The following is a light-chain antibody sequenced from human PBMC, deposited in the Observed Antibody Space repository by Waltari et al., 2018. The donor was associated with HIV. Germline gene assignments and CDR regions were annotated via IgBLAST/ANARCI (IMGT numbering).Light chain of an antibody. CDR2: DVN. CDR1: SSDVGGYNY. V-gene: IGLV2-11*01. J-gene: IGLJ1*01. CDR3: CSYAGSYTGV. Sequence: QSALPQPRPVSGSPGQSVTISCTGTSSDVGGYNYFSWYQQHPGKAPKLMIYDVNSRRSGVPYRYADCKSSDAASLTISVLQAEDVADYDGCSYAGSYTGVFGTGTKVA.